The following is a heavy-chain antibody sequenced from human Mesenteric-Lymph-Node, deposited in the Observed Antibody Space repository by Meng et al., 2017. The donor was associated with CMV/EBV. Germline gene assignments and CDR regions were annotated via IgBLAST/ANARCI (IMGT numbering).Heavy chain of an antibody. CDR1: GGSFSGYY. D-gene: IGHD3-9*01. J-gene: IGHJ4*02. CDR2: INHSGST. Sequence: LHQWGAGLLNPSGTLSVTCAVYGGSFSGYYWNWIRQSPEKGLEWIGEINHSGSTTYNPSFTSRIIISVDTSTNQISLNMSSVTAADTAVYYCARGSSYDILTSYFGYWGQGALVTVSS. CDR3: ARGSSYDILTSYFGY. V-gene: IGHV4-34*01.